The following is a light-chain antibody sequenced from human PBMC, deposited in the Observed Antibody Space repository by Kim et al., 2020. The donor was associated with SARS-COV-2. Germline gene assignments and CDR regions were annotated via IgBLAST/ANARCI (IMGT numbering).Light chain of an antibody. J-gene: IGKJ1*01. Sequence: GDRVTIPCRASQAIRNELGWYQQKPGKAPKVLIYAASTLQSGVSSRFSGSGSGTDFTLTISSLQPEDFATYYCLQDSRYPRTFGQGTKVDIK. CDR3: LQDSRYPRT. CDR1: QAIRNE. V-gene: IGKV1-6*01. CDR2: AAS.